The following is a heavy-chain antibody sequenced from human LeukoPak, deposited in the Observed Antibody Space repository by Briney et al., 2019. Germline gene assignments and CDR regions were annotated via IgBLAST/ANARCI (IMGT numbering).Heavy chain of an antibody. V-gene: IGHV3-21*04. CDR3: AKDDAYLQYDD. CDR1: GFTFSSYN. J-gene: IGHJ4*02. Sequence: GGSLRLSCAASGFTFSSYNMNWVRQAPGTGLEWVSYISSSSSYIYYADSVKGRFTISRDNAKNSLYLQMNSLRAEDTAIYYCAKDDAYLQYDDWGQGTLVTVSS. D-gene: IGHD5-24*01. CDR2: ISSSSSYI.